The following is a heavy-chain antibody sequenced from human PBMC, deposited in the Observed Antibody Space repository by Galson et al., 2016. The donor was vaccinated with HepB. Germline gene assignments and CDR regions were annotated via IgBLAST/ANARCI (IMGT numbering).Heavy chain of an antibody. Sequence: SVKVSCKASGYTFTGNYIHWVRQAPGQGLDWMGWINPNSGGTNYAQKFQGRVTMTRDTSITTAYMELSRLTSDDTAVYYCARGWVDYAVTTSAFDIWGQGTLVTVSS. CDR3: ARGWVDYAVTTSAFDI. V-gene: IGHV1-2*02. CDR1: GYTFTGNY. D-gene: IGHD4-17*01. CDR2: INPNSGGT. J-gene: IGHJ3*02.